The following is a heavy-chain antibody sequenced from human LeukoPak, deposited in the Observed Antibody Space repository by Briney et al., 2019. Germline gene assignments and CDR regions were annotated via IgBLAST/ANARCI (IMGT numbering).Heavy chain of an antibody. V-gene: IGHV1-2*02. CDR3: ARDRGAWWFDP. CDR2: MNPNSGNT. CDR1: GCTFTSYD. D-gene: IGHD6-25*01. J-gene: IGHJ5*02. Sequence: ASVKVSCKASGCTFTSYDINWVRQATGQGLEWMGWMNPNSGNTNYAQKFQGRVTMTRDTSISTAYMELSRLRSDDTAVYYCARDRGAWWFDPWGQGTLVTVSS.